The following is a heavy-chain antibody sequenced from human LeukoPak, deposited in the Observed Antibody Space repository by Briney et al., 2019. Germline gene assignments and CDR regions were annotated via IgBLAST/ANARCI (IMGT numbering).Heavy chain of an antibody. CDR3: AREREPDIVATMYYFDY. Sequence: GASVKVSCKPFGYTFNTYGITWVRQAPGQGLEWMGWISPYNGNTNYAQKFQGRVTLTTGTSTSTAYMELRSLRSDDTAVYCCAREREPDIVATMYYFDYWGQGTLVTVSS. V-gene: IGHV1-18*01. CDR1: GYTFNTYG. D-gene: IGHD5-12*01. CDR2: ISPYNGNT. J-gene: IGHJ4*02.